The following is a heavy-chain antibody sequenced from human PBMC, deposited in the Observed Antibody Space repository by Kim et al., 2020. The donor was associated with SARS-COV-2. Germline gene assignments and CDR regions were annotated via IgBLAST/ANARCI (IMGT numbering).Heavy chain of an antibody. CDR3: ATRSRRYGAFDI. Sequence: NYNPSLKSRVTISVDTSKNQFSLKLSSVTAADTAVYYCATRSRRYGAFDIWGQGTMVTVSS. V-gene: IGHV4-34*01. J-gene: IGHJ3*02. D-gene: IGHD3-10*01.